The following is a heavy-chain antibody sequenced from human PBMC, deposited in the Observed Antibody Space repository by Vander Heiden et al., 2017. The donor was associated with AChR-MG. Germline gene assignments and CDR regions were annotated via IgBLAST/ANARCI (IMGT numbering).Heavy chain of an antibody. V-gene: IGHV3-30-3*01. D-gene: IGHD6-13*01. CDR2: ISYDGVNK. CDR1: GFLFSNNA. J-gene: IGHJ6*02. CDR3: ARDRRLHSRVYYGMDV. Sequence: QVQLVESGGGVVQPGRSLRLSCTASGFLFSNNAMHWVRQAPGKGLEWVAGISYDGVNKYYVDSVKGRFIISRDNSNNLLYLQINSLTAEDTAVYYCARDRRLHSRVYYGMDVWGQGTTVTVSS.